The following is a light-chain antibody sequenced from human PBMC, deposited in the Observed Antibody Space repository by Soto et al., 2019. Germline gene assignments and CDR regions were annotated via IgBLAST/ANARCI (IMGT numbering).Light chain of an antibody. CDR2: DAS. V-gene: IGKV3-15*01. CDR3: QQHNNWPPWT. J-gene: IGKJ1*01. Sequence: ETLMTQSPATLSVSPGERATLSCRASQSVSSKLAWYQQKPGQAPRLLIYDASTRATGIPARFSGSGSGTEFTLTINSLQSEDVAVYYCQQHNNWPPWTFGQGTKVEIK. CDR1: QSVSSK.